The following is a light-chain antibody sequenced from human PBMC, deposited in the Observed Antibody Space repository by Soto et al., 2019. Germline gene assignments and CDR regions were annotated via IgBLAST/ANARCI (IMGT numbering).Light chain of an antibody. CDR3: QAGDSTTVL. CDR1: KLGDKY. Sequence: SYELTQPPSVSVSPGQTASITCSGDKLGDKYTCWYQQKPGQSPVLVIYQDSKRPSGIPERFSGSNSGTTATLTISGTQPMDEGAYYCQAGDSTTVLFGGGTKLPVL. V-gene: IGLV3-1*01. J-gene: IGLJ2*01. CDR2: QDS.